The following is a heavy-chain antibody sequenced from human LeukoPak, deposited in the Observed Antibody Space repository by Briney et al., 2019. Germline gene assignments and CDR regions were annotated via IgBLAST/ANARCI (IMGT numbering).Heavy chain of an antibody. J-gene: IGHJ4*02. V-gene: IGHV3-7*01. CDR1: GFTFSSYW. Sequence: PGGSLRLSCAASGFTFSSYWMSWVRQGPGKGLEWVANIKQDGSEKYYVDSVKGRFTISRDNAKNSLYLQMNSLRAEDTAVYYCARDQGYQLFYFDYWGQGTLVTVSS. CDR3: ARDQGYQLFYFDY. CDR2: IKQDGSEK. D-gene: IGHD2-2*01.